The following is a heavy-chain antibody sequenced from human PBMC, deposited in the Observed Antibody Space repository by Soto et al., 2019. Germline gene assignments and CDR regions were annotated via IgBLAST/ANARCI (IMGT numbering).Heavy chain of an antibody. Sequence: GGSLRLSCAASGFTFSSYGMHWVRQAPGKGLEWVAVIWYDGSNKYYADSVKGRFTISRDNPKNTLYLQMNSLRAEDTAVYYCARGEDCTNGVCYSAAFDIWGQGTMVTVSS. CDR3: ARGEDCTNGVCYSAAFDI. V-gene: IGHV3-33*01. CDR2: IWYDGSNK. CDR1: GFTFSSYG. D-gene: IGHD2-8*01. J-gene: IGHJ3*02.